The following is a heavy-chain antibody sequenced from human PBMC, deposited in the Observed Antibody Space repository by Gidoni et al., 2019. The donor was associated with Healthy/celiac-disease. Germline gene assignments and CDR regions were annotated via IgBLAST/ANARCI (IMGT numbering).Heavy chain of an antibody. Sequence: QVQLVQSGAEVKKPGSSVKVSCKASGGTFSSYAISWVRQAPGQGLEWMGGIIPIVGTANYAQKCQGRVTITADESTSTAYMELSSLRSEDTAVYYCARERGDTAMDRGPYYYYGMDVWGQGTTVTVSS. D-gene: IGHD5-18*01. J-gene: IGHJ6*02. CDR1: GGTFSSYA. CDR3: ARERGDTAMDRGPYYYYGMDV. CDR2: IIPIVGTA. V-gene: IGHV1-69*01.